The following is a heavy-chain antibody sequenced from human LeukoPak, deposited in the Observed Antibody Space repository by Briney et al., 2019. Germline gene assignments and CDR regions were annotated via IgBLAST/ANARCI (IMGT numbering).Heavy chain of an antibody. CDR2: ISGSGGST. CDR1: GFTFSSYA. J-gene: IGHJ6*02. D-gene: IGHD4-17*01. Sequence: GGSLRLSCAASGFTFSSYAMSWVRQAPGKGLEWVSAISGSGGSTYYADSVKGRFTISRDNSKNTLYLQMNSLRAEDTAVYYCAKDLTVTTFYYYGMDAWGQGTTVTVSS. CDR3: AKDLTVTTFYYYGMDA. V-gene: IGHV3-23*01.